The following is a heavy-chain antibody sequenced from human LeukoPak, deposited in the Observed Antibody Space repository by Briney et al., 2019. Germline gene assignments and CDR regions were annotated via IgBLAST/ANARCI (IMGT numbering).Heavy chain of an antibody. Sequence: PSETLSLTCTVSGDSINAYYWGWIRQPPGKGLEWIGYIYFSGTTKYNPSLESRVTISVDTFKNQFSLKLSSVTAADTAVYYCARRRAEGGSNGHYNWFDPWGQGILVTVSS. V-gene: IGHV4-59*08. J-gene: IGHJ5*02. CDR1: GDSINAYY. CDR3: ARRRAEGGSNGHYNWFDP. D-gene: IGHD6-13*01. CDR2: IYFSGTT.